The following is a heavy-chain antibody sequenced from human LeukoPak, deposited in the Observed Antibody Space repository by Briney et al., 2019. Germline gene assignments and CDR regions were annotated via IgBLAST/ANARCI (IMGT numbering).Heavy chain of an antibody. Sequence: SETLSLTRAVFGGSIGSNIWWSWVRQPPGKGLEWIGEIYHSGNTNYNPSLKSRVTISVDKSKNQFSLTLSSVTAADTAVYYCASPSGASTWWGQGTLVTVSS. CDR1: GGSIGSNIW. D-gene: IGHD2-15*01. J-gene: IGHJ4*02. CDR2: IYHSGNT. CDR3: ASPSGASTW. V-gene: IGHV4-4*02.